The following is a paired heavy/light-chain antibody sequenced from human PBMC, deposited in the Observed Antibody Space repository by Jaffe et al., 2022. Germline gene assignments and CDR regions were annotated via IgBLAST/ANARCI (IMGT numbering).Heavy chain of an antibody. CDR3: SRYSGTIGWFDP. CDR2: IHYSGST. V-gene: IGHV4-39*01. D-gene: IGHD2-8*01. Sequence: QLQLQESGPGLVKPSETLSLTCAVSGGSISSSNHYWGWIRQPPGKGLEWIGVIHYSGSTSYSPSLKSRVTISVDTSKNQFSLKLSSVTVADTAVYYCSRYSGTIGWFDPWGQGTLVTVSS. J-gene: IGHJ5*02. CDR1: GGSISSSNHY.
Light chain of an antibody. CDR2: LSS. CDR1: QSLLHSNGYTF. Sequence: DIVMTQSPLSLPVTPGEPASISCRSSQSLLHSNGYTFLNWYLQKPGQSPQLLISLSSDRASGVPDRFSGSGSGTDFTLKISRVEAEDVGVYYCMQALQTPLTFGPGTKVYIK. V-gene: IGKV2-28*01. J-gene: IGKJ3*01. CDR3: MQALQTPLT.